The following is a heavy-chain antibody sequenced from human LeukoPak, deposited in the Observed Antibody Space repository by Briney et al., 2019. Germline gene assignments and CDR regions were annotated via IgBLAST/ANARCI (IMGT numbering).Heavy chain of an antibody. V-gene: IGHV3-23*01. CDR2: ISGSGGST. J-gene: IGHJ4*02. Sequence: GGALRLSCAASGFTFSSYAMSWVRQAPGKGLEWVSAISGSGGSTYYADSVKGRFTISRDNSKNTLYLQMNSLRAEDTAVYYCAKVKEMATILFDYWGQGTLVTVSS. CDR3: AKVKEMATILFDY. D-gene: IGHD5-24*01. CDR1: GFTFSSYA.